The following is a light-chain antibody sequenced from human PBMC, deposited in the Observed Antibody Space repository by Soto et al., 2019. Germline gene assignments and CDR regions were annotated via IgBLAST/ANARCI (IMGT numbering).Light chain of an antibody. J-gene: IGKJ1*01. CDR3: QRYNSAPKT. V-gene: IGKV1-27*01. CDR2: AAS. CDR1: QDISTS. Sequence: DIQMTQSPSSLSASIGDRVIITCRASQDISTSLAWYQQKPGKVPNLLIYAASTLQSGVPSRFSGSGSGTDLALTIGSLQPEDVATYYCQRYNSAPKTFGQGTKVEIK.